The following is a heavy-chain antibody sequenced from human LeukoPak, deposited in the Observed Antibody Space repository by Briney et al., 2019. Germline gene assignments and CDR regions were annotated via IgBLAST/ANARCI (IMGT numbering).Heavy chain of an antibody. CDR1: GGSFSGYY. Sequence: PSETLSLTCAVYGGSFSGYYWSWIRQPPGKGLEWIGGITHGGSTNYNPSLKSRVTISVDTSKNQFSLELNSVTAADTAVYYCARGGWHSSSWYFDYWGQGTLVTVSS. CDR3: ARGGWHSSSWYFDY. CDR2: ITHGGST. D-gene: IGHD6-13*01. V-gene: IGHV4-34*01. J-gene: IGHJ4*02.